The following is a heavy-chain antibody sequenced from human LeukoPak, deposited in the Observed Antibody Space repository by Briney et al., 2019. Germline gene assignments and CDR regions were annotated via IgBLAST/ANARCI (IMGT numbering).Heavy chain of an antibody. Sequence: GGSLRLSCEASGFIFTTSAISWVRQAPGKGLEWVSFISSGGGSTYHSDSVRGRFTISRDNANNTVSLYMHSLRAEDTAIYYCAKERRSSMDVWGNGTTVTISS. J-gene: IGHJ6*03. V-gene: IGHV3-23*01. D-gene: IGHD6-6*01. CDR3: AKERRSSMDV. CDR1: GFIFTTSA. CDR2: ISSGGGST.